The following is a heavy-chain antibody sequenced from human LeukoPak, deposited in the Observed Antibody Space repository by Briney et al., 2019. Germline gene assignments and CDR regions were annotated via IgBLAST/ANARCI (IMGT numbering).Heavy chain of an antibody. CDR1: GGSISSGGYS. CDR3: AKEEGYNWNDYFDY. D-gene: IGHD1-1*01. Sequence: SETLSLTCAVSGGSISSGGYSWSWIRQPPGKGLEWIGYIYYSGSTYYNPSLKSRVTISVDTSKNQFSLKLSSVTAADTAVYYCAKEEGYNWNDYFDYWGQGTLVTVSS. J-gene: IGHJ4*02. V-gene: IGHV4-30-4*07. CDR2: IYYSGST.